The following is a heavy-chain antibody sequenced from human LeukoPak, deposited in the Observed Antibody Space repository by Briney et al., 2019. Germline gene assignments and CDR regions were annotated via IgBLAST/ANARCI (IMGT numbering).Heavy chain of an antibody. J-gene: IGHJ6*02. CDR2: ISYDGRNQ. D-gene: IGHD4-17*01. Sequence: GRSLRLSCAASGFTFSTYGMHWVRQAPGKGLEWVAVISYDGRNQYYADSVKGRFTVSRDNSENTLYLQMNSLIPEDTAVYYCAKGSAYGDYYYYGMDVWGQGTTVTVSS. V-gene: IGHV3-30*18. CDR1: GFTFSTYG. CDR3: AKGSAYGDYYYYGMDV.